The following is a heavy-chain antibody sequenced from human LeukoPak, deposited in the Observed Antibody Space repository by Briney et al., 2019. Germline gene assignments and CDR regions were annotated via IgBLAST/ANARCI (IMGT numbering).Heavy chain of an antibody. V-gene: IGHV3-33*06. D-gene: IGHD2-21*02. CDR1: GFTFSSYG. CDR2: IWYDGSKK. J-gene: IGHJ4*02. Sequence: GRSLTLSCAASGFTFSSYGMHWVRQAPGRGLEWVAVIWYDGSKKYYADSVKGRFTISRDNSKNTLYLQMNSLRAEDTAVYYCAKDPAYCGGDCYFDYWGQGSPVTLSS. CDR3: AKDPAYCGGDCYFDY.